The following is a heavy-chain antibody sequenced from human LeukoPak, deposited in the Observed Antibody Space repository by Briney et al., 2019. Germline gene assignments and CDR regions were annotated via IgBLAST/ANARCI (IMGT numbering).Heavy chain of an antibody. Sequence: SGGSLRLSCVASGFPFKGYWMTWVRQSPGKGLDWVANIKPDGSETNYLDSAKGRFTISRDNARDSLFLEMSNLRVDDTAVYYCARDGGELWPLDEWGQGILVTVSS. J-gene: IGHJ4*02. CDR1: GFPFKGYW. CDR2: IKPDGSET. D-gene: IGHD3-10*01. V-gene: IGHV3-7*01. CDR3: ARDGGELWPLDE.